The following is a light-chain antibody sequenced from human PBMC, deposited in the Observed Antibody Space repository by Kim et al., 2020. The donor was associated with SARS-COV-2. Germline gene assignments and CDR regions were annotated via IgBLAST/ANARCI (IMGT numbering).Light chain of an antibody. Sequence: QSALTQPASVSGSPGQSITISCTGTSSDVGGYNFVSWYQQHPGKAPKLMIYDVNIRPSGVSGRFSGSKSANTASLTISGLQAEDEADYYCYSYTLSSTWMFGGGTQLTVL. CDR3: YSYTLSSTWM. V-gene: IGLV2-14*03. CDR1: SSDVGGYNF. J-gene: IGLJ3*02. CDR2: DVN.